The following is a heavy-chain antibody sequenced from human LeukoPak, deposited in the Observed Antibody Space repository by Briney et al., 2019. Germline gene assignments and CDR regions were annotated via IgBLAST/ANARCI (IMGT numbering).Heavy chain of an antibody. Sequence: GGSLRLSCAASGFTFSSYWMSWVRQAPGKGLEWVANIKQDGSEKYYADSVKGRFTISRDNAKNTLYLQMNSLRVEDTAVYLCIRALTGTDDFWGQGTLVTVSS. J-gene: IGHJ4*02. CDR1: GFTFSSYW. V-gene: IGHV3-7*01. CDR3: IRALTGTDDF. CDR2: IKQDGSEK. D-gene: IGHD7-27*01.